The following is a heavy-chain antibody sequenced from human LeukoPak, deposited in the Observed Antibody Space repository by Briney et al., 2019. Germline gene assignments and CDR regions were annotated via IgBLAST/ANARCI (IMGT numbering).Heavy chain of an antibody. CDR2: INHSGST. CDR1: GGSFGGYY. V-gene: IGHV4-34*01. CDR3: ARRYSGYDY. Sequence: SETLSLTCAVYGGSFGGYYWSWIRQPPGKWLEWIGEINHSGSTNYNPSLKSRVTISVGTSKNQFSLKLSSVTAADTAVYYCARRYSGYDYWGQGTLVTVSS. D-gene: IGHD5-12*01. J-gene: IGHJ4*02.